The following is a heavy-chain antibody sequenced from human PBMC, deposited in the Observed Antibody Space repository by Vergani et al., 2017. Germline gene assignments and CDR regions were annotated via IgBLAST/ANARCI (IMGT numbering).Heavy chain of an antibody. CDR2: ISGHGDRT. D-gene: IGHD2/OR15-2a*01. CDR3: AREERSNTSPFVGD. Sequence: EVQLLQSGGGVIQPGGSVRLSCAASGFTFSACPMTWVRQAPGKGLEWVSAISGHGDRTYYADSVKGRFTISRDNSKNTVYLQMNSLKAEDKATYYCAREERSNTSPFVGDWFQGTLVTV. J-gene: IGHJ4*02. V-gene: IGHV3-23*01. CDR1: GFTFSACP.